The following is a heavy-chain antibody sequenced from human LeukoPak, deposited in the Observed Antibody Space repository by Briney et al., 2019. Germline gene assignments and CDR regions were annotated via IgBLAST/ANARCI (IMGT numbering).Heavy chain of an antibody. CDR2: ISYDGSNK. CDR1: GFTFSSYG. D-gene: IGHD6-19*01. J-gene: IGHJ6*03. V-gene: IGHV3-30*03. CDR3: ARPQVAGQNLHYYYYYYMDV. Sequence: PGGSLRLSCAASGFTFSSYGMHWVRQAPGKGLEWVAVISYDGSNKYYADSVKGRFTISRDNSKNTLYLQMNSLRAEDTAVYYCARPQVAGQNLHYYYYYYMDVWGKGTTVTVSS.